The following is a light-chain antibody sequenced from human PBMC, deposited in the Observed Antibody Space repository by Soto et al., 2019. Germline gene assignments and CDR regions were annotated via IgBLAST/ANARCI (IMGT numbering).Light chain of an antibody. Sequence: EIVLTQSPGTLSLSPGERATLSCRASQSVTGSYLAWYQQKPGQAPRLLIYGASTRATGIPDRFSGSGSGTDFTLTISTLEAEDFAVYYCQQYGRSPPKTFGQGTKVEIK. CDR1: QSVTGSY. CDR2: GAS. J-gene: IGKJ1*01. V-gene: IGKV3-20*01. CDR3: QQYGRSPPKT.